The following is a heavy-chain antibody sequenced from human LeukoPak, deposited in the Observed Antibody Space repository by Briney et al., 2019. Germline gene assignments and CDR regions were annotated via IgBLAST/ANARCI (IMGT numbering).Heavy chain of an antibody. CDR3: AACGGDCYPAYAFDI. V-gene: IGHV1-69*01. D-gene: IGHD2-21*01. CDR2: IIPIFGTA. CDR1: GGTFSSYA. Sequence: GASVKVSCKASGGTFSSYAISWVRQAPGQGLEWMGGIIPIFGTANYAQKFQGRVTITADESTSTAYMGLSSLRSEDTAVYYCAACGGDCYPAYAFDIWGQGTMVTVSS. J-gene: IGHJ3*02.